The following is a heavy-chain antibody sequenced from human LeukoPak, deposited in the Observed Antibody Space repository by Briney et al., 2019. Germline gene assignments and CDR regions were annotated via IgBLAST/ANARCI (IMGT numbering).Heavy chain of an antibody. J-gene: IGHJ3*02. D-gene: IGHD2-21*02. CDR1: GGSFSSYY. Sequence: NPSETLSLTCAVYGGSFSSYYWSWIRQPPGKGLEWIGYIYYSGSTNYNPSLKSRVTISVDTSKNQFSLKLSSVTAADTAVYYCARDKFVVTAPGAFDIWGQGTMVTVSS. V-gene: IGHV4-59*01. CDR3: ARDKFVVTAPGAFDI. CDR2: IYYSGST.